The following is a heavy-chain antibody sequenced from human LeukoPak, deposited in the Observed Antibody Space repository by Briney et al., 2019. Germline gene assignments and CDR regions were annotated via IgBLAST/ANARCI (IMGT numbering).Heavy chain of an antibody. Sequence: ASVKVSCKTSGYTFSSYDINWVRQATGQGLEWMGWMNPNSGNTGYAQKFQGRVTMTRNTSISTAYMELSSLRSEDTAVYYCALLDSSGYYYLAFDIWGQGTMVTVSS. D-gene: IGHD3-22*01. J-gene: IGHJ3*02. CDR3: ALLDSSGYYYLAFDI. CDR2: MNPNSGNT. V-gene: IGHV1-8*01. CDR1: GYTFSSYD.